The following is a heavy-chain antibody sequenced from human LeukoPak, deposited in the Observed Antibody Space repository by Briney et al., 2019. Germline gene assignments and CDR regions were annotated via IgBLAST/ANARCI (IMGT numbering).Heavy chain of an antibody. D-gene: IGHD6-13*01. J-gene: IGHJ4*02. CDR3: ARARIAAAGFDY. Sequence: KAGGSLRLSCAASGFTFSSYSMNWVRQAPGKGLEWVSSISSSSSYIYYADSVKGRFTISRDNAKNSLYLQMNSLRAEDTAVYYCARARIAAAGFDYWGQGTLVTVSP. CDR2: ISSSSSYI. V-gene: IGHV3-21*01. CDR1: GFTFSSYS.